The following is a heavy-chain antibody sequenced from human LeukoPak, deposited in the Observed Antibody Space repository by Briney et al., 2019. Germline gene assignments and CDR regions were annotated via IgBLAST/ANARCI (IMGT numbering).Heavy chain of an antibody. CDR2: ISPSNDDT. J-gene: IGHJ4*02. Sequence: GASVKVSCKASGYNFDKYDLTWLRQAPGQGLEWMGWISPSNDDTNYAQKLQGRVTMTTDTSTSTAYMELRSLRSDDTAVYYCANHCSSTSCYDYWGQGTLVTVSS. CDR1: GYNFDKYD. D-gene: IGHD2-2*01. V-gene: IGHV1-18*01. CDR3: ANHCSSTSCYDY.